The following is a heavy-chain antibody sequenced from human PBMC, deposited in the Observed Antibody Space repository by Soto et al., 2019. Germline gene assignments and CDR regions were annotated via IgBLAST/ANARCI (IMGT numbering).Heavy chain of an antibody. CDR3: ARKATVTTCFDY. V-gene: IGHV4-31*03. CDR1: GGSISSGNYY. Sequence: QVQLQESGPGLVKPSQTLSLTCTVSGGSISSGNYYWSWIRQHPGKGLEWIGYIYYSGSTYYNPSLKSRVTRSVDTSKNQFSLKLSSVTAADTAVYYCARKATVTTCFDYWGQGTLVTVSS. D-gene: IGHD4-17*01. CDR2: IYYSGST. J-gene: IGHJ4*02.